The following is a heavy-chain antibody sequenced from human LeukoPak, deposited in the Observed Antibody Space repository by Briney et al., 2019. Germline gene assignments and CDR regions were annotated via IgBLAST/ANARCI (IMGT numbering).Heavy chain of an antibody. CDR3: ARQGAARPYYFDY. V-gene: IGHV4-61*02. D-gene: IGHD6-6*01. CDR2: IYTSVST. CDR1: GGSISSGSCY. Sequence: PSETLSLTCAVSGGSISSGSCYWSCVPQPAGKGLEWIGRIYTSVSTNYNPSLKSRVTISVDTSKNQFSLKLSSVTAADTAVYYCARQGAARPYYFDYWGQGALVTVSS. J-gene: IGHJ4*02.